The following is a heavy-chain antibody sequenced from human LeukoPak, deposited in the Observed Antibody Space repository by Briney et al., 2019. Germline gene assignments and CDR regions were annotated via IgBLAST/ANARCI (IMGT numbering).Heavy chain of an antibody. CDR1: GVSISSSSYY. D-gene: IGHD1-26*01. CDR3: ARRTVGATNWFDP. J-gene: IGHJ5*02. CDR2: IYHSGST. Sequence: PSETLSVTCTVSGVSISSSSYYWGWIRQPPGKGLEWIGSIYHSGSTYYNPSLKSRVTISVDTSKNQFSLKLSSVTAADTAVYYCARRTVGATNWFDPWGQGTLVTVSS. V-gene: IGHV4-39*07.